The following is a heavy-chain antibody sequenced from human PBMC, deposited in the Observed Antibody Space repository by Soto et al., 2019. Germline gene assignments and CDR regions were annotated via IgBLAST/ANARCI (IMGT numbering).Heavy chain of an antibody. D-gene: IGHD2-15*01. Sequence: TLSLTCAVYGASFSGYYWSWIRQPPGKGLEWIGEINHSGSTNYNPSLKSRVTISVDTSKNQFSLKLSSVTAADTAVYYCARGQNCSGGSCYSYYFDYWGQGTLVTVSS. J-gene: IGHJ4*02. CDR1: GASFSGYY. CDR2: INHSGST. V-gene: IGHV4-34*01. CDR3: ARGQNCSGGSCYSYYFDY.